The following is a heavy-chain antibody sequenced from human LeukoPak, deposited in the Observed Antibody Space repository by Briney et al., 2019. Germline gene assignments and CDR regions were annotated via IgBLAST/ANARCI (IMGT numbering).Heavy chain of an antibody. CDR2: IRYDGSNK. CDR1: GFTFSSYG. J-gene: IGHJ4*02. D-gene: IGHD3-22*01. CDR3: VRAGYYYDSSGYLDY. V-gene: IGHV3-30*02. Sequence: GGSLRLSCAASGFTFSSYGMHWVRQAPGKGLEWVAFIRYDGSNKYYADSVKGRFTISRDNSKNTLYLQMNSLRAEDTAVYYCVRAGYYYDSSGYLDYWGQGTLVTVSS.